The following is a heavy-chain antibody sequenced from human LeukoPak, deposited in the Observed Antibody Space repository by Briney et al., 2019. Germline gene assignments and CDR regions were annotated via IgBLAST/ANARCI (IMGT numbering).Heavy chain of an antibody. CDR1: GYSISSGYY. Sequence: SETLSLTCTVSGYSISSGYYWVWIRQPPGKGLEWIGSIYHSGTTYYNPSFKSRVTISVDTSKNQFSLELSSVTAADTAVYHCARDQPYMDVRGKGTTVTVSS. CDR2: IYHSGTT. CDR3: ARDQPYMDV. J-gene: IGHJ6*03. V-gene: IGHV4-38-2*02.